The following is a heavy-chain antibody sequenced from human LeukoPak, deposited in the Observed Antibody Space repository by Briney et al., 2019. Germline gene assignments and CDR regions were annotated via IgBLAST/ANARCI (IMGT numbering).Heavy chain of an antibody. CDR2: INPNSGGT. CDR3: ARDTELQIAAAGPYYYYMDV. J-gene: IGHJ6*03. D-gene: IGHD6-13*01. CDR1: GYTLTYYY. V-gene: IGHV1-2*02. Sequence: ASVKVSCKASGYTLTYYYLHWVREAPGQGLEWMGWINPNSGGTNYAQKFQGRVTMTRDTSISTAYMELSRLRSDDTAVYYCARDTELQIAAAGPYYYYMDVWGKGTTVTVSS.